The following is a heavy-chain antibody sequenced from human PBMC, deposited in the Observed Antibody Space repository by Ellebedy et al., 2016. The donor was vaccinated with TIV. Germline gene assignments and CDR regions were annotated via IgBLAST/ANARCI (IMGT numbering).Heavy chain of an antibody. CDR3: SAMRVGPEGDY. CDR1: GFTFSSYA. V-gene: IGHV3-23*01. D-gene: IGHD2-2*01. CDR2: ISGSGGST. Sequence: GESLKISCAASGFTFSSYAMSWVRQAPGKGLEWVSAISGSGGSTYYADSVKGRFTISRDNSKNTLYLQMNSLRAEDTAVYYCSAMRVGPEGDYWGQGTLVTVSS. J-gene: IGHJ4*02.